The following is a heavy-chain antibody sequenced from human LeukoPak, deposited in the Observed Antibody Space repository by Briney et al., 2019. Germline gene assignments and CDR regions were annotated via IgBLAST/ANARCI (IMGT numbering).Heavy chain of an antibody. V-gene: IGHV3-30*02. CDR1: GFTFSSYG. CDR3: AKQGSSALYMDV. J-gene: IGHJ6*03. CDR2: IRYDGSNK. D-gene: IGHD6-6*01. Sequence: PGGSLRLSCAASGFTFSSYGMHWVRQAPGKGLEWVAFIRYDGSNKYYADSVKGRFTISRDNAKNSLYLQMNSLRAEDTAVYYCAKQGSSALYMDVWGKGTTVTVSS.